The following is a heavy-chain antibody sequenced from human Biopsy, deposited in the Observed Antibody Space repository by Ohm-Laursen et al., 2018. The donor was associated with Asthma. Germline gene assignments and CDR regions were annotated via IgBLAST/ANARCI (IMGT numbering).Heavy chain of an antibody. Sequence: SLRLSCAASGFTFSNYVMSWVRQAPGKGLEWVSSITGSGGFTYYADSVKGRFTISRDKSDNTLYLQMNSLTAADTAVYFCARVASYGDVYFGIDVWGPGTTVSVS. D-gene: IGHD4-17*01. CDR1: GFTFSNYV. J-gene: IGHJ6*02. V-gene: IGHV3-23*01. CDR3: ARVASYGDVYFGIDV. CDR2: ITGSGGFT.